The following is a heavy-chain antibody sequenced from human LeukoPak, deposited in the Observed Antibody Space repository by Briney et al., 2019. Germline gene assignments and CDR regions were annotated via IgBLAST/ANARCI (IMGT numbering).Heavy chain of an antibody. J-gene: IGHJ4*02. CDR2: ISYDGSNK. CDR3: VKEARYCNGGSCYAVLDY. Sequence: PGGSLRLSCAASGFTFSSYAMHWVRQAPGKGLEWVAVISYDGSNKYYADSVKGRFTISRDNSKNTLYLQMNSLRVEDTAVYYCVKEARYCNGGSCYAVLDYWGQGTLVTVSS. D-gene: IGHD2-15*01. CDR1: GFTFSSYA. V-gene: IGHV3-30*04.